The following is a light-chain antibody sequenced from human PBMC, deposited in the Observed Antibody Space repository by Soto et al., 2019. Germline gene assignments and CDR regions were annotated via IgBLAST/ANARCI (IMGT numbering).Light chain of an antibody. CDR2: AAS. CDR1: QAIDTY. V-gene: IGKV1-9*01. J-gene: IGKJ5*01. Sequence: DIQFTQSPSFLSASVGDRVTITCRASQAIDTYLAWYQQKPGKAPKLLIYAASLLQSGVPSRFSGSGSGTEFTLTINTLQPEDFASYYCQQLNSFPFIFGQGTRLEIK. CDR3: QQLNSFPFI.